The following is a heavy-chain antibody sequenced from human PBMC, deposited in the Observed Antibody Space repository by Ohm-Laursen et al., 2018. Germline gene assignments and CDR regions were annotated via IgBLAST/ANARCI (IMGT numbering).Heavy chain of an antibody. V-gene: IGHV3-23*01. CDR2: ISGSGGST. D-gene: IGHD4-17*01. CDR3: AGSYGFLSYFGY. Sequence: SLRLSCTASGFTFSSYAMSWVRQAPGKGLEWVSAISGSGGSTYYADSVKGRFTISRDNSKNTLYLQMNSLRAEDTAVYYCAGSYGFLSYFGYWGQGTLVTVSS. J-gene: IGHJ4*02. CDR1: GFTFSSYA.